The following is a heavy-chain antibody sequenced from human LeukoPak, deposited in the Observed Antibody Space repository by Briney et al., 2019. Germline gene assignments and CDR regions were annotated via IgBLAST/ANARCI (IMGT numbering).Heavy chain of an antibody. CDR2: ISGSGGST. CDR1: GFTFSSYA. CDR3: AKDLFGRIQLRAFFDY. D-gene: IGHD5-18*01. V-gene: IGHV3-23*01. J-gene: IGHJ4*02. Sequence: GGSLRLSCAASGFTFSSYAISWVRQAPGKGLEWVSAISGSGGSTYYADSVKGRFTISRDNSRNTLYLQMNSLRAEDTAVYYCAKDLFGRIQLRAFFDYWGQGTMVTVSS.